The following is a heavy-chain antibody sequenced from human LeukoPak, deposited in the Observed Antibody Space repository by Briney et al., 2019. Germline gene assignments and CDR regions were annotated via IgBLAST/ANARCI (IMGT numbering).Heavy chain of an antibody. CDR3: ARGWKAAARYRPFDY. D-gene: IGHD6-13*01. CDR1: GGSFSGYY. V-gene: IGHV4-34*01. Sequence: SETLSLTCAVYGGSFSGYYWSWIRQPPGKGLEWIGEINHSGSTNYNPSLKSRVTISVDTSKNQFSLKLSSVTAADTAVYYCARGWKAAARYRPFDYWGQGTLVTVSS. CDR2: INHSGST. J-gene: IGHJ4*02.